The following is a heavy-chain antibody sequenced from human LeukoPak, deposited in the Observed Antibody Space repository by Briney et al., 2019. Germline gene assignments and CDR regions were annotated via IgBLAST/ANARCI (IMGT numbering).Heavy chain of an antibody. CDR3: ARVGYYYDSSGYFPASLDY. D-gene: IGHD3-22*01. V-gene: IGHV4-59*01. Sequence: SETLSLTCTVSGGSISSYYWSWIRQPPGKGLEWIGDIYYSGSTNYNPSLKSRVTISVDTSKNQFSLKLSSVTAADTAVYYCARVGYYYDSSGYFPASLDYWGQGTLVTVSS. J-gene: IGHJ4*02. CDR2: IYYSGST. CDR1: GGSISSYY.